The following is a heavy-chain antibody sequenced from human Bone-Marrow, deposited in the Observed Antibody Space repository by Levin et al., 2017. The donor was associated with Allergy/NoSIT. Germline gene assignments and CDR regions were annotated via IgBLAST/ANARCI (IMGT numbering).Heavy chain of an antibody. CDR3: ARLLGRTVRANGWFDP. J-gene: IGHJ5*02. CDR1: GFDLSTNY. CDR2: VYTDGRT. Sequence: QPGGSLRLSCAASGFDLSTNYMSWVRQAPGKGLEWVSTVYTDGRTFYRDSVTGRFTISRDNSRNTVSLQMNSLRVEDTAFYYCARLLGRTVRANGWFDPWGQGTLVSVSS. V-gene: IGHV3-53*01. D-gene: IGHD2-8*01.